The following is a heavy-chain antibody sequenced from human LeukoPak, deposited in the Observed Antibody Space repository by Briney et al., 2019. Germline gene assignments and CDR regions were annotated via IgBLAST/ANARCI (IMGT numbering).Heavy chain of an antibody. Sequence: GGSLRLSCAASRFTSSTYGMHWVRQAPGKGLVWVSRINSDGSSTSYADSVKGRFTISRDNAKNTLYLQMNSLRAEDTAVYYCARAPVTSCRGAYCYPFDYWGQGTLVTVSS. CDR2: INSDGSST. CDR1: RFTSSTYG. CDR3: ARAPVTSCRGAYCYPFDY. J-gene: IGHJ4*02. D-gene: IGHD2-21*01. V-gene: IGHV3-74*01.